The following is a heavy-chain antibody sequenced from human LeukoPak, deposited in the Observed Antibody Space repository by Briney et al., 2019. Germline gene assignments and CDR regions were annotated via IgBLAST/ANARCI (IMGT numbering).Heavy chain of an antibody. J-gene: IGHJ6*02. V-gene: IGHV4-59*08. CDR1: GGSISSYY. CDR2: IYYSGST. D-gene: IGHD3/OR15-3a*01. Sequence: SETLSLTCTVSGGSISSYYWSWIRQPPGKGLEWIGYIYYSGSTNYNPSLKSRVTISVDTSKNQFSLKLSSVTAADTAVYYCARRGLNGMDVWGQGTTVTVSS. CDR3: ARRGLNGMDV.